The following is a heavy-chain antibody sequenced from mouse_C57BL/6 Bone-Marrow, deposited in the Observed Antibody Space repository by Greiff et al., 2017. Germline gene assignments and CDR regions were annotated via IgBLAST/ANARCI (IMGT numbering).Heavy chain of an antibody. CDR3: ARLGRGKKNYAMDY. V-gene: IGHV1-55*01. CDR2: IYPGSGST. Sequence: QVQLKQPGAELVKPGASVKMSCKASGYTFTSYWITWVKQRPGQGLEWIGDIYPGSGSTNYNEKFKSKATLTVDTSSSTAYMQLSSLTSEDSAVYYCARLGRGKKNYAMDYWGQGTSVTVSS. J-gene: IGHJ4*01. CDR1: GYTFTSYW.